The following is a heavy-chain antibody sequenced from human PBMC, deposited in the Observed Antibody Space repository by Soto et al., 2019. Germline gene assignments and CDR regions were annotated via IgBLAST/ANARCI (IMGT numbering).Heavy chain of an antibody. CDR2: ISGRGEST. Sequence: DVQLLESGGGLVQSGGSLRLSRAASGFTFSSYAMIWGRQAPGKGLEWVSVISGRGESTGYADSVKGRFTISRDNSKNTLYLQMTSLSAEDTAVYYCARRSSGWYFDSWGQGTLVTVSS. V-gene: IGHV3-23*01. CDR1: GFTFSSYA. J-gene: IGHJ4*02. CDR3: ARRSSGWYFDS. D-gene: IGHD6-19*01.